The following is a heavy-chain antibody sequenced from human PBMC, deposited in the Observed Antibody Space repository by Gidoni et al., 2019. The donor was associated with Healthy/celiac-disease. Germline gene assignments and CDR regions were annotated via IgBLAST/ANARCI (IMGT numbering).Heavy chain of an antibody. Sequence: GSLRLSCAASGFTFSNAWMSWVRQAPGKGLEWVGRIKSKTDGGTTDYAAPVKGRFTISRDDSKNTLYLQMNSLKTEDTAVYYCTTEDSGSYLVDYWGQGTLVTVSS. J-gene: IGHJ4*02. D-gene: IGHD1-26*01. CDR1: GFTFSNAW. CDR3: TTEDSGSYLVDY. CDR2: IKSKTDGGTT. V-gene: IGHV3-15*01.